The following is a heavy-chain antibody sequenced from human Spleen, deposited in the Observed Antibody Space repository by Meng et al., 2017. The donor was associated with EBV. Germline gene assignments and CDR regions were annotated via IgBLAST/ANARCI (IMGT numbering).Heavy chain of an antibody. CDR1: GDTSSSYA. Sequence: QVHMVQSGAEVKKPGSSVRVSCKASGDTSSSYAVHWVRQDPGKGLEWMGGIIPILGTGNYAEKLKGRVTITADESTRTVYMDLSRLTSEDTAVYYCAREGPDRCLDYWGQGTLVTVSS. V-gene: IGHV1-69*01. J-gene: IGHJ4*02. CDR2: IIPILGTG. CDR3: AREGPDRCLDY. D-gene: IGHD2-8*01.